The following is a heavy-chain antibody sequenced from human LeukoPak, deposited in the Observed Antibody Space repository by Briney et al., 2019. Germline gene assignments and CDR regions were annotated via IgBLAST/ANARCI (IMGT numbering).Heavy chain of an antibody. V-gene: IGHV4-30-4*08. D-gene: IGHD3-9*01. CDR2: IYYSGNT. J-gene: IGHJ3*02. Sequence: SQTLSLTCSVSGGSITRGDYYWSWLRQPPGKGREWIGYIYYSGNTYYNPSLQSRVTISVDAYKKQFSLRLSSVTAADKAVYYCARGGPNYDILTGSYGDAFDIWGQGTMVTVSS. CDR3: ARGGPNYDILTGSYGDAFDI. CDR1: GGSITRGDYY.